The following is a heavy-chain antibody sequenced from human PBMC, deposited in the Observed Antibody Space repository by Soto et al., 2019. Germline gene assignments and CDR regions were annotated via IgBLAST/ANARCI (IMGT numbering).Heavy chain of an antibody. CDR1: GGSISSYY. Sequence: SATLSLTCTVSGGSISSYYWSWIRRPPGKGLEWIGYIYYSGSTNYNPSLKSRVTISVDTSKNQFSLKLSSVTAADTAVYYCARHDGVMDVWGKGTTVTVSS. J-gene: IGHJ6*04. D-gene: IGHD3-16*01. CDR3: ARHDGVMDV. V-gene: IGHV4-59*01. CDR2: IYYSGST.